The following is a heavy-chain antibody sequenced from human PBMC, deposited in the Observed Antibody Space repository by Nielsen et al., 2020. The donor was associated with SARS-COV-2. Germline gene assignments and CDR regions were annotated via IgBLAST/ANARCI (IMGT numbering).Heavy chain of an antibody. Sequence: GALRLSCAASGFTVSSNYMSWVRQAPGKGLEWVSVIYSGGSTYYADSVKGRFTISRDNSKNTLYLQMNSLRAEDTAVYYCARDAKYSSPGAFDIWGQGTMVTVSS. V-gene: IGHV3-53*01. D-gene: IGHD6-6*01. J-gene: IGHJ3*02. CDR3: ARDAKYSSPGAFDI. CDR1: GFTVSSNY. CDR2: IYSGGST.